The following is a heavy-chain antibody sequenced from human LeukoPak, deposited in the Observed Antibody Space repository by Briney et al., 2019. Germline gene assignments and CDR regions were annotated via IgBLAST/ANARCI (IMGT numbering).Heavy chain of an antibody. J-gene: IGHJ5*02. CDR2: ISGSDGST. V-gene: IGHV3-23*01. CDR3: AKARGFCSGNNCYSPFDP. CDR1: GFTFSSYA. Sequence: PGGSLRLSCAASGFTFSSYAMSWVRQAPGKGLEWVSSISGSDGSTYYADSVKGRFTISRDNSKNTLYVQMNSLRAEDTAVYYCAKARGFCSGNNCYSPFDPWGQGTLVTASS. D-gene: IGHD2-15*01.